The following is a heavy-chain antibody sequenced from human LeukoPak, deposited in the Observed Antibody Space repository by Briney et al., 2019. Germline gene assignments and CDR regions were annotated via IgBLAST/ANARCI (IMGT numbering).Heavy chain of an antibody. V-gene: IGHV4-59*01. CDR3: AIQPGYSYGYNY. D-gene: IGHD5-18*01. CDR1: GGSISSYY. CDR2: IYYSGST. J-gene: IGHJ4*02. Sequence: SETLSLTCTVSGGSISSYYWSWIRQPPGKGLEWIGYIYYSGSTNYNPSLKSRVTISVDTSKNQFSLKLSSVTAADTAVYYCAIQPGYSYGYNYWGQETLVTVSS.